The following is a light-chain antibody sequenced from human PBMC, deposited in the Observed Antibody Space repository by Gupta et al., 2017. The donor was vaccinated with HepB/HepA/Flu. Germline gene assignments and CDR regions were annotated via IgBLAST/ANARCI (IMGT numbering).Light chain of an antibody. J-gene: IGLJ2*01. CDR3: STWDVSLSGRGV. CDR1: SSNIGSNY. V-gene: IGLV1-47*01. CDR2: RNN. Sequence: SVLTPPPSISGTAAQRVTISCSGRSSNIGSNYVYWYQHLPGTAPKLLIYRNNQRPSGVPDRFSGSKSGTSASLAISGLRSEDEADYYCSTWDVSLSGRGVFGGGTKLTVL.